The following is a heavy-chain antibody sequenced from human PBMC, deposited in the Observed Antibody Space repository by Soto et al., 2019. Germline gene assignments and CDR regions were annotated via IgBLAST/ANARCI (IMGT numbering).Heavy chain of an antibody. D-gene: IGHD2-15*01. CDR1: GFSIGSSA. J-gene: IGHJ4*02. CDR2: IGGNGVTT. V-gene: IGHV3-23*01. CDR3: AKSSRYCSGGGCFYYFDY. Sequence: EVQLLESGGGLVQPGGSLRLSCAASGFSIGSSAWSWVRQAPGKGLDWVSTIGGNGVTTFYADSVKSRFTISRDISRNTVFLQMSSLRAEDTALYYCAKSSRYCSGGGCFYYFDYWGQGTLVTVSS.